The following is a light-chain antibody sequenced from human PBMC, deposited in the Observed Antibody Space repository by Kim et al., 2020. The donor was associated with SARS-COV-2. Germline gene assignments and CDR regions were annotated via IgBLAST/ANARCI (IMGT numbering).Light chain of an antibody. CDR1: QIFSSSS. V-gene: IGKV3-20*01. CDR3: QQYGNSPYT. Sequence: LSPGERATLSCRASQIFSSSSLAWYQQKPGQAPRLLIYGASSRATGIPDRFSGSGSGTDFTLTISRLEPEEFAVYYCQQYGNSPYTFGQGTKLEI. J-gene: IGKJ2*01. CDR2: GAS.